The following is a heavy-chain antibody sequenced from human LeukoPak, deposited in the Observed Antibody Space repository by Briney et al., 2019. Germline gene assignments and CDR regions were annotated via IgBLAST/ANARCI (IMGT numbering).Heavy chain of an antibody. V-gene: IGHV1-69*04. D-gene: IGHD6-19*01. CDR1: GGTFSSYA. Sequence: SVKVSCKASGGTFSSYAISWVRQAPGQGLEWMGRIIPILGIANYAQKFQGRVTITADKSTSTAYMELSSLRSEDTAVYYCARSPAVASNWFDPWGQGTLVTVSS. J-gene: IGHJ5*02. CDR2: IIPILGIA. CDR3: ARSPAVASNWFDP.